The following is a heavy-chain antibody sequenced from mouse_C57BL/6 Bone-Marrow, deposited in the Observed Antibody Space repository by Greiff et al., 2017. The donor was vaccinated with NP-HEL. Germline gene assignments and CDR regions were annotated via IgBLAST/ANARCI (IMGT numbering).Heavy chain of an antibody. J-gene: IGHJ2*01. CDR3: ARRREWGNYEDY. CDR2: IYPRSGNT. CDR1: GYTFTSYG. D-gene: IGHD2-1*01. Sequence: VQLQQSGAELARPGASVKLSCKASGYTFTSYGISWVKQRTGQGLEWIGEIYPRSGNTYYNEKFKGKATLTADKSSSTAYMELRSLTAEDSAVYFCARRREWGNYEDYWGQGPTLTVAT. V-gene: IGHV1-81*01.